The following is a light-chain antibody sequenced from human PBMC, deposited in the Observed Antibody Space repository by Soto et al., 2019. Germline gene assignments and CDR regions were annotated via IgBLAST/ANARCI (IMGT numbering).Light chain of an antibody. Sequence: EIVLTQSPGTLSLSPGERATLSCRASQSVSSSYLAWYQQKPGQAPRLLIYGASSMATGIPERFNGSGSGTDFTLTSNSLEFEVFAVYYCQQYGSSRTFGQGSKVEIQ. CDR1: QSVSSSY. V-gene: IGKV3-20*01. CDR2: GAS. J-gene: IGKJ1*01. CDR3: QQYGSSRT.